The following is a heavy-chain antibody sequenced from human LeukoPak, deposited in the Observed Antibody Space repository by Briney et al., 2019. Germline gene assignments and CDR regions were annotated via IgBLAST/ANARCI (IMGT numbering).Heavy chain of an antibody. Sequence: GGSLRLSCAASGFTFSSYAMSWVRQAPGKGLEWVSAISGSGGSTYYADSVKGRFTISRDNSKNTLYLQMNSLRAEDTAVYYCARRWLGDPYGMDVWGQGTTVTVSS. D-gene: IGHD3-10*01. V-gene: IGHV3-23*01. J-gene: IGHJ6*02. CDR2: ISGSGGST. CDR3: ARRWLGDPYGMDV. CDR1: GFTFSSYA.